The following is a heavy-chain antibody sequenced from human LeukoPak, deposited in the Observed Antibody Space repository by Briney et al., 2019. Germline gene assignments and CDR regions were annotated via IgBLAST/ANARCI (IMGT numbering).Heavy chain of an antibody. D-gene: IGHD6-6*01. CDR1: GFTFSSYA. CDR3: ANGYSSSSKSYYMDV. J-gene: IGHJ6*03. Sequence: PGGSLRLSSAASGFTFSSYAMSWVRQAPGKGLEWVSAISGSGGSTYYADSVKGRFTISRDNSKNTLYLQMNSLRAEDTAVYYCANGYSSSSKSYYMDVWGKGTTVTVSS. CDR2: ISGSGGST. V-gene: IGHV3-23*01.